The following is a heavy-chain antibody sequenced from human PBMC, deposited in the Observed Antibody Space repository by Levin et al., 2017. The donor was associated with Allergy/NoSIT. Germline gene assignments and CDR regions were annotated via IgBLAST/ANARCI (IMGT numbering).Heavy chain of an antibody. Sequence: GESLKISCVVSGFTFSSYAMSWVRQAPGKGLEWVSGISGSGGTTYYADSVKGRFTISRDNSKNTLNLQMNSLRVEDTALYYCTRDPAPGKDRWFDPWGQGTLVTVSS. V-gene: IGHV3-23*01. CDR1: GFTFSSYA. CDR2: ISGSGGTT. CDR3: TRDPAPGKDRWFDP. J-gene: IGHJ5*02. D-gene: IGHD2-15*01.